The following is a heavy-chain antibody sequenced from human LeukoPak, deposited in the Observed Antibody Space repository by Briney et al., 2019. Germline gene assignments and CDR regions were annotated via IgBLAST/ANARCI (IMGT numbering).Heavy chain of an antibody. CDR2: ISPRSGDT. Sequence: ASVKVSCKASGYSFTDYYMHWVRQAPGQGLEWMGWISPRSGDTSYAQKFQGRVTMTRDTSIRTAYMELSRLRSDDTAVYYCARDGVGISTTFDYWGQGTLVTVSS. CDR1: GYSFTDYY. V-gene: IGHV1-2*02. J-gene: IGHJ4*02. CDR3: ARDGVGISTTFDY. D-gene: IGHD6-13*01.